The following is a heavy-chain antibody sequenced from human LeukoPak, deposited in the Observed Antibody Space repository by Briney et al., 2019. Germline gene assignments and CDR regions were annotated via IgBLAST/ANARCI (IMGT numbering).Heavy chain of an antibody. V-gene: IGHV1-2*06. CDR1: GYTFTGYY. D-gene: IGHD5-12*01. CDR3: ARGEGGYSGYDAHFDY. J-gene: IGHJ4*02. Sequence: ASVKVSCKASGYTFTGYYMHWVRQAPGQGLEWTGRINPNSGGTNYAQKFQGRVTMTRDTSISTAYMELSRLRSDDTAVYYCARGEGGYSGYDAHFDYWGQGTLVTVSS. CDR2: INPNSGGT.